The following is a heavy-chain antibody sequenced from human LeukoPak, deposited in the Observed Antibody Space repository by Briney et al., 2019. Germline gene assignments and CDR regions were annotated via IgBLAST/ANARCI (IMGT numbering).Heavy chain of an antibody. J-gene: IGHJ6*02. CDR1: GGTFSSYT. CDR2: IIPILGIA. V-gene: IGHV1-69*02. Sequence: SMKVSCKASGGTFSSYTISWVRQAPGQGLEWMGRIIPILGIANYAQKFQGRVTITADKSTSTAYMELSSLRSEDTAVYYCARAYSSSSGGGMDVWGQGTTVTVSS. D-gene: IGHD6-6*01. CDR3: ARAYSSSSGGGMDV.